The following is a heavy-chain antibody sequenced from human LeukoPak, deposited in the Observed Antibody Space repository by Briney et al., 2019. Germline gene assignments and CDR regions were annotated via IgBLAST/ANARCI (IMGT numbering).Heavy chain of an antibody. CDR2: INTNGGST. Sequence: PGGSLRLSCAASGFTFSSSWMTWIRQAPGKGLDYISAINTNGGSTYYADSVKGRFTISRDNSKDTVYLQMGSLRHEDIGVYYCARGVRYTNLDFWGQGTLGTVSS. CDR1: GFTFSSSW. V-gene: IGHV3-64*02. J-gene: IGHJ4*02. CDR3: ARGVRYTNLDF. D-gene: IGHD5-24*01.